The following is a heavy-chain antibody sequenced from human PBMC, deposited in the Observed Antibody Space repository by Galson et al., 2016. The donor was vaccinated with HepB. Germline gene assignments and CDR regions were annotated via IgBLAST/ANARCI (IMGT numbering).Heavy chain of an antibody. D-gene: IGHD5-24*01. V-gene: IGHV4-39*01. CDR3: ARRGPGYIFDS. CDR2: IHYDGAT. Sequence: SETLSLTCTVSGGSISIYDRYWTWIRQPPGAGLEWIGSIHYDGATYYKPSLKSRITLSVDTSKNQFTLRLSSVTSADTAVYYCARRGPGYIFDSWGQGTLVTVSS. CDR1: GGSISIYDRY. J-gene: IGHJ5*01.